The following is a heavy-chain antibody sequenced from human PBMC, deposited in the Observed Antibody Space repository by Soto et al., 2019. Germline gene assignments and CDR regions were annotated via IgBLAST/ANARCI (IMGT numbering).Heavy chain of an antibody. J-gene: IGHJ6*02. CDR1: GGTFTNYA. Sequence: EASVKVSCKASGGTFTNYAFSWVRQAPGQGPEWMGGIIPIFGTPDYAQKFQGRVIITADESTRTVSMELNSLRSDDTAVYYCARERSVGYCITTTCPKPFYYYAMDVWGQGTTVTVSS. CDR3: ARERSVGYCITTTCPKPFYYYAMDV. D-gene: IGHD2-2*01. V-gene: IGHV1-69*13. CDR2: IIPIFGTP.